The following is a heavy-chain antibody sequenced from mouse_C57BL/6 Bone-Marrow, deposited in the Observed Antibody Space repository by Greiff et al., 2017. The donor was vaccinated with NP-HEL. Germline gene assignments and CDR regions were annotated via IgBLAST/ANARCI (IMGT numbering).Heavy chain of an antibody. J-gene: IGHJ2*01. V-gene: IGHV1-53*01. CDR1: GYSFTSYW. CDR2: INPSNGGT. D-gene: IGHD1-1*01. CDR3: ARHGQFIPFDY. Sequence: QVQLQQPGTELVKPGASEKLSCKASGYSFTSYWMHWVKQRPGQGLEWSGNINPSNGGTNYNEKFKDKATLTADKSSSTVYMELSRLTSEDSAVYFCARHGQFIPFDYWGQGTTLTVSS.